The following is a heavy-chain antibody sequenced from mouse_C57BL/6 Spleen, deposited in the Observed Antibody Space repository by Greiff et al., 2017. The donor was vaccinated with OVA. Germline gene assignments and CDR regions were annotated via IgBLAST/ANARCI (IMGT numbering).Heavy chain of an antibody. D-gene: IGHD4-1*01. V-gene: IGHV1-69*01. CDR2: IDPSDSYT. Sequence: QVQLQQPGAELVMPGASVKLSCKASGYTFTSYWMHWVKQRPGQGLEWIGEIDPSDSYTNYNQKFKGKSTLTVDKSSSTAYMQLSSLTSEDSAVYYCARSWDLAMDYWGQGTSVTVSS. CDR3: ARSWDLAMDY. CDR1: GYTFTSYW. J-gene: IGHJ4*01.